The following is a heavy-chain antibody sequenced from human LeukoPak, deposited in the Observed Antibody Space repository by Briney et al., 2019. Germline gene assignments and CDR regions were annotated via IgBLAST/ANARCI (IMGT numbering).Heavy chain of an antibody. CDR3: ARDRRYSSTSKGANFDY. J-gene: IGHJ4*02. Sequence: GASVKVSCKASGYTFTSYGISWVRQAPGQGLEWMGWISAYNGNTNYAQKLQGRVTMTTDTSTSTAYMELRSLRSDDTAVYYCARDRRYSSTSKGANFDYWCQGTLVTVSS. CDR2: ISAYNGNT. CDR1: GYTFTSYG. D-gene: IGHD6-13*01. V-gene: IGHV1-18*01.